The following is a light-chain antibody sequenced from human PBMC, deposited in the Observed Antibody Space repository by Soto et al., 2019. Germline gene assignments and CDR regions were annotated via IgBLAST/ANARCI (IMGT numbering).Light chain of an antibody. Sequence: EIVLKHSPATLSLSPCERATLSSSASQSVSSYLAWYQQRPGQPPRLLIYGASNRATGIPDRFSGSGSGTDFTLIINRLESEDVAIYYCQQYGGSPRITFGQGTRLEIK. J-gene: IGKJ5*01. CDR1: QSVSSY. V-gene: IGKV3-20*01. CDR3: QQYGGSPRIT. CDR2: GAS.